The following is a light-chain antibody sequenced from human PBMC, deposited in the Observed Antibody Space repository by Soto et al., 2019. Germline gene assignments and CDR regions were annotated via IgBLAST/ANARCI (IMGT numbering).Light chain of an antibody. Sequence: QSALTQPASVSGSPGQSITISCTGTSSDVGGYNYVSWYQQHPGNAPKLMIYDVSNRPSGVSNHYSGSKSGNTASLTISGLQAEDEADYYCSSYTSSSTHVVFGGGTKLTVL. CDR2: DVS. CDR3: SSYTSSSTHVV. V-gene: IGLV2-14*01. J-gene: IGLJ2*01. CDR1: SSDVGGYNY.